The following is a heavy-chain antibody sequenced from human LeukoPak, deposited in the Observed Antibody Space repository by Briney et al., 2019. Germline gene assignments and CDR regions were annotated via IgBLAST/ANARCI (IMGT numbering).Heavy chain of an antibody. D-gene: IGHD2-21*02. CDR2: IISSSSYI. Sequence: GRGPRHSSAESRVTISSNSMIRVRHELPGELEWVSSIISSSSYIYYADSLYGGFTISRDNAKNSLYLQMNSLRAEDTGVYYCARDGGDDCFRGDAFDIWGQGTMVTVSS. CDR1: RVTISSNS. J-gene: IGHJ3*02. V-gene: IGHV3-21*01. CDR3: ARDGGDDCFRGDAFDI.